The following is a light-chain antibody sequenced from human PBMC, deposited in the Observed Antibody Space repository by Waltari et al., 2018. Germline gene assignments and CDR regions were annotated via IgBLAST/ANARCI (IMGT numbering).Light chain of an antibody. Sequence: QSALTQPASVSGSPGQSITISCTGTSSDIGASNYVSWYQQHPGKAPKLIIYDVRHRPAGFSNRFSGSKSGNTASLTISGLQAEDEADYYCSSYSSSIYVFGTGAKVTVL. CDR1: SSDIGASNY. CDR3: SSYSSSIYV. CDR2: DVR. V-gene: IGLV2-14*01. J-gene: IGLJ1*01.